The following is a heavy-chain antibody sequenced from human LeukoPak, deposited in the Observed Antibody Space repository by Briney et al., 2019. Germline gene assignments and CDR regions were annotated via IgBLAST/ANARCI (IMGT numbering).Heavy chain of an antibody. D-gene: IGHD6-19*01. CDR2: IYHSGST. Sequence: SETLSLTCAVSGYSISSGYYWGWIRQPPGKGLEWIGSIYHSGSTYYNPSLKSRVTISVDTSKNQFSLKLSSVTAADTAVYYCARAIIAVAGMYYFDYWGQGTLVTVSS. CDR1: GYSISSGYY. J-gene: IGHJ4*02. V-gene: IGHV4-38-2*01. CDR3: ARAIIAVAGMYYFDY.